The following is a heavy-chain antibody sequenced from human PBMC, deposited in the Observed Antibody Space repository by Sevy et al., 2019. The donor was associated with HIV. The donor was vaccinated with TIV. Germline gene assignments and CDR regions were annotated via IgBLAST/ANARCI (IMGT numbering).Heavy chain of an antibody. CDR3: AREGYCSGGSCEGIDY. J-gene: IGHJ4*02. CDR1: GYTFTSYG. D-gene: IGHD2-15*01. V-gene: IGHV1-18*01. CDR2: ISAYNGNT. Sequence: ASVKVSCKASGYTFTSYGINWVRQAPGQGLEWMGWISAYNGNTNYAQKLQGRVTMTTDTSTSTAYMELRSLRSDDTAVYYCAREGYCSGGSCEGIDYWGQGTLVTVSS.